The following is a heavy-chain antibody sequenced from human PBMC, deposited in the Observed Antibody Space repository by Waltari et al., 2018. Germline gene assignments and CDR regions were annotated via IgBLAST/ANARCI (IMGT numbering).Heavy chain of an antibody. Sequence: VQLQESGPGLVKPSETLSLTCAVSGYSIRSGYYWGWIRKPPGKGLEWVSLISWDGGSTYYANSVKGRFTISRDNSKNSLYLQMNSLRTEDTALYYCAKDIGSHSGYDWVGMDVWGQGTTVTVSS. CDR3: AKDIGSHSGYDWVGMDV. CDR1: GYSIRSGYY. D-gene: IGHD5-12*01. V-gene: IGHV3-43*02. CDR2: ISWDGGST. J-gene: IGHJ6*02.